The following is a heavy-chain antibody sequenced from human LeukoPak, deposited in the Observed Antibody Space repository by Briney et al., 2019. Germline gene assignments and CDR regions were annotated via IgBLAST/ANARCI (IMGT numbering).Heavy chain of an antibody. Sequence: TGGSLRLSCAASGFTFSSYSMNWVRQAPGKGLEWVSYISSSSSTIYYADSVKGRFTISRDNAKSSLYLQMNSLRAEDTAVYYCARVKGDYYDSSGYPDYWGQGTLVTVSS. CDR3: ARVKGDYYDSSGYPDY. J-gene: IGHJ4*02. D-gene: IGHD3-22*01. V-gene: IGHV3-48*01. CDR2: ISSSSSTI. CDR1: GFTFSSYS.